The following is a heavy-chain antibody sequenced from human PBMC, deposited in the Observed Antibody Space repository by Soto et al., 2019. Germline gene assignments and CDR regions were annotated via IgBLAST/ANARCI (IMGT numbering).Heavy chain of an antibody. CDR1: RFTFSNYG. V-gene: IGHV3-30*18. Sequence: PGGSLRLSCAASRFTFSNYGMHWVRQTPGKGLEWVAFISYDGRETYYADLVKGRFTISRDNTKNTLFLQVNSLRAEDTAVYYCAKAFYDFWSDYRSSTMDVWGQGTTVTVSS. CDR2: ISYDGRET. D-gene: IGHD3-3*01. CDR3: AKAFYDFWSDYRSSTMDV. J-gene: IGHJ6*02.